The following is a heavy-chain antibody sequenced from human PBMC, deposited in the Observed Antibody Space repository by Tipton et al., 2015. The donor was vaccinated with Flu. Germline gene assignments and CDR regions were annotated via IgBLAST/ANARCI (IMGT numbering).Heavy chain of an antibody. CDR3: AKMRFFPVVRGVIIEPVLEN. D-gene: IGHD3-10*01. V-gene: IGHV3-30*02. CDR2: IRYDGSDK. J-gene: IGHJ4*01. Sequence: QVQLVQSGGGVVQPGRSLRLSCAASGFTFSDYGMHWVRQAPGKGLEWVSFIRYDGSDKRYTDSVKGRFTVFRDNSKNTLYLQMNGLRAEDTAVYHCAKMRFFPVVRGVIIEPVLENWGHGTLVSVSS. CDR1: GFTFSDYG.